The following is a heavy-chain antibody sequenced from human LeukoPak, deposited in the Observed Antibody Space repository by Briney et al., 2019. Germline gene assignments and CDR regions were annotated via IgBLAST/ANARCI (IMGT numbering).Heavy chain of an antibody. Sequence: SETLSFTCTVSGGSISSYYWSWIRQPAGKGLQWIGRIYTSGSTNYNPSLKSRVTMSVDTSKNQFSLKLTSVTAADTAVYYCARAYYDTSGYPGWYFDLWGRGTLVTVSS. CDR1: GGSISSYY. V-gene: IGHV4-4*07. J-gene: IGHJ2*01. CDR3: ARAYYDTSGYPGWYFDL. CDR2: IYTSGST. D-gene: IGHD3-22*01.